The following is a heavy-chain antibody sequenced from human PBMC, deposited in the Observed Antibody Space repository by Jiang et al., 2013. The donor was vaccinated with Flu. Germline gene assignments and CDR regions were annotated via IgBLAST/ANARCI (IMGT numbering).Heavy chain of an antibody. Sequence: SLTSHCLWWLHQQYRLLLGLDPPAPREGTGVDWSIYYTGTTYYNPSLKGRVTISVDTSNNQCSLRVNSVTAADTAVYYCGRRQYSSSPIDFWGQGTLVTVSS. D-gene: IGHD6-6*01. CDR1: WLHQQYRLL. V-gene: IGHV4-39*01. J-gene: IGHJ4*02. CDR3: GRRQYSSSPIDF. CDR2: IYYTGTT.